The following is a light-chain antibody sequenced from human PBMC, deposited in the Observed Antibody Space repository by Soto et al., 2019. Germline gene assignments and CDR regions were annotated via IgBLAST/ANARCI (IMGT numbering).Light chain of an antibody. CDR2: GAS. J-gene: IGKJ3*01. CDR3: QQLFMYPPT. V-gene: IGKV1-9*01. Sequence: IQLTQSPSSLSSSMGDRATISCRASQGIIDYLAWYQQKPGKAPKLLIYGASTLQGGVPSRFSGSGSGTDFTLTVSSLKYEDLATYDGQQLFMYPPTFGPGTKVDIK. CDR1: QGIIDY.